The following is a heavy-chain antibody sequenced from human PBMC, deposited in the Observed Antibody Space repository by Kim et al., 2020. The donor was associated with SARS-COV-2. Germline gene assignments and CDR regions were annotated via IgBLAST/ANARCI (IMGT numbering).Heavy chain of an antibody. CDR3: ARSGLHYYYYFLDA. D-gene: IGHD5-12*01. CDR1: GYIFMNYG. Sequence: ASVKVSCKASGYIFMNYGMNWVRQAPGQGPEWMGWINTKTGNSTFARGFTGRFVFSVDTSVSTAYLQISGLKAEDTALYYCARSGLHYYYYFLDAWGKGTTITVSS. J-gene: IGHJ6*04. CDR2: INTKTGNS. V-gene: IGHV7-4-1*02.